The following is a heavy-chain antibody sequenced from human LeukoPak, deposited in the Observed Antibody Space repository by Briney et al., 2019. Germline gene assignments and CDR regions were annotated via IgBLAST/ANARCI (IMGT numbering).Heavy chain of an antibody. D-gene: IGHD6-19*01. Sequence: GGSLRLSCAASGFTFSSYAMSWVRQAPGKGLEWVSTITTRSGSTYYADSVKGRFTISRDNSKNTLYLQMNSLRAEDTAVYYCAKEVSWIVAGTMGLDYWGQGTLVTVSS. CDR1: GFTFSSYA. CDR2: ITTRSGST. V-gene: IGHV3-23*01. CDR3: AKEVSWIVAGTMGLDY. J-gene: IGHJ4*02.